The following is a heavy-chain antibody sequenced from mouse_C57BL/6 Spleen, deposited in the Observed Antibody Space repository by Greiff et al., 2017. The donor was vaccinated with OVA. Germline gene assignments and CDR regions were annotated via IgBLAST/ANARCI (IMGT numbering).Heavy chain of an antibody. D-gene: IGHD4-1*01. CDR2: ISSGSSTI. V-gene: IGHV5-17*01. J-gene: IGHJ2*01. CDR1: GFTFSDYG. CDR3: ASTGRYFDY. Sequence: EVKVEESGGGLVKPGGSLKLSCAASGFTFSDYGMHWVRQAPEKGLEWVAYISSGSSTIYYADTVKGRFTISRDNAKNTLFLQMTSLRSEDTAMYYCASTGRYFDYWGQGTTLTVSS.